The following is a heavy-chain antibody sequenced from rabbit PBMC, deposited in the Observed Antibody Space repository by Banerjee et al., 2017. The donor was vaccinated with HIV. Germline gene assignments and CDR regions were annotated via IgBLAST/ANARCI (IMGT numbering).Heavy chain of an antibody. V-gene: IGHV1S45*01. J-gene: IGHJ4*01. CDR1: GIDFSSRYW. CDR3: ARDRYGGSSTVGVGLDL. CDR2: IYTGSGST. D-gene: IGHD4-2*01. Sequence: QEQLVESGGGLVKPGASLTLTCTASGIDFSSRYWICWVRQAPGKGLEWIGCIYTGSGSTYYASWAKGRFTISKTSSTTVTLQMTSPTVADTATYFCARDRYGGSSTVGVGLDLWGPGTLVTVS.